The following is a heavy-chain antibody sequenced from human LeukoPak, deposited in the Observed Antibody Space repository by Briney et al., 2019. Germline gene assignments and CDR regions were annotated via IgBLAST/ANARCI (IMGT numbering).Heavy chain of an antibody. CDR2: INHSVST. CDR1: GGSFSGYY. V-gene: IGHV4-34*01. CDR3: ARDHVITFGGVIVPYYFDY. Sequence: SETLSLTCAVYGGSFSGYYWSWIRQPPGKGLDWIGEINHSVSTNYNPSLKSRLTISVDTSKNQFSLKLSSVTAADTAVYYCARDHVITFGGVIVPYYFDYWGQGTLVTVSS. J-gene: IGHJ4*02. D-gene: IGHD3-16*02.